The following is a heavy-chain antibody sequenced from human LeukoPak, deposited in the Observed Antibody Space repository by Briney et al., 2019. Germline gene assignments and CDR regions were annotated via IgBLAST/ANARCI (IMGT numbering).Heavy chain of an antibody. D-gene: IGHD2-15*01. CDR3: ARGAVVVAASDHLDY. CDR2: IIPIFGTA. V-gene: IGHV1-69*13. J-gene: IGHJ4*02. Sequence: SVKVSCKASGGTFSSYAISWVRQAPGQGLEWMGGIIPIFGTANYAQKFQGRVTITADESTSTAYMELSSLRSEDTAVYYCARGAVVVAASDHLDYWGQGTLVTVST. CDR1: GGTFSSYA.